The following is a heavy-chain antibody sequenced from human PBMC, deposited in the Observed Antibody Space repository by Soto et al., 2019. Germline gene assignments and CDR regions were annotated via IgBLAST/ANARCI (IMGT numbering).Heavy chain of an antibody. CDR1: GGSFSGYY. Sequence: SETLSLTCAVYGGSFSGYYWSWIRQPPGKGLEWIGEINHSGSTNYNPSLKSRVTISVDTSKNQFSLKLSSVTAADTAVYYCARDKRHYDILTGYTFDWFDPWGQGTLVTVSS. J-gene: IGHJ5*02. V-gene: IGHV4-34*01. D-gene: IGHD3-9*01. CDR2: INHSGST. CDR3: ARDKRHYDILTGYTFDWFDP.